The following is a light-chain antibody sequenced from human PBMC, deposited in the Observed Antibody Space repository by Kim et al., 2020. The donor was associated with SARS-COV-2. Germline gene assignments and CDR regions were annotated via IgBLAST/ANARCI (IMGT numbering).Light chain of an antibody. CDR1: SLRKYY. J-gene: IGLJ2*01. CDR2: DQN. Sequence: SSELTQDSAVSVALGQTVRITCQGDSLRKYYATWYQQKPGQAPLLVLYDQNSRPSGIPDRFSGSSSGNTASLTITGAQAEDEADYYCSSRDTSGDLVVFGGGTQLTVL. V-gene: IGLV3-19*01. CDR3: SSRDTSGDLVV.